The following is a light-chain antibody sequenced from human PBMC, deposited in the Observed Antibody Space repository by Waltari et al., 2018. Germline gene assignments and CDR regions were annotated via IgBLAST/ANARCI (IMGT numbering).Light chain of an antibody. J-gene: IGKJ4*01. CDR1: QSVSSN. V-gene: IGKV3-15*01. CDR2: GAS. Sequence: EIVMTQSPATLSVSPRARATLACRASQSVSSNLAWYQQKPGQAPRLLIFGASTRATGIPARFSGSGSGTEFTLTISSLQSEDFAVYYCQQYNNWSPLTFGGGTKVEIK. CDR3: QQYNNWSPLT.